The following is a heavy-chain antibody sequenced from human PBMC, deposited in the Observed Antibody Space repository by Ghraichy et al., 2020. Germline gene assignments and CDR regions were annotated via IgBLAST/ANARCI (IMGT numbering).Heavy chain of an antibody. CDR2: IYTSGST. Sequence: SQTLSLTCTVSGGSISSYHWSWIRQPAGKGLEWIGHIYTSGSTTYNPSLKSRVTMSVDTSKNQFPLFLSSVTAADTAVYYCARELTASDWSNWYFDLWGRGTLVTVSS. CDR3: ARELTASDWSNWYFDL. V-gene: IGHV4-4*07. J-gene: IGHJ2*01. CDR1: GGSISSYH. D-gene: IGHD6-19*01.